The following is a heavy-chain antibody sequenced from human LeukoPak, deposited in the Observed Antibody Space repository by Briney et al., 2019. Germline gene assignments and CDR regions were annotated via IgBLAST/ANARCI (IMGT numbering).Heavy chain of an antibody. CDR1: GGSFSGYY. D-gene: IGHD3-22*01. J-gene: IGHJ5*02. V-gene: IGHV4-34*01. Sequence: PSETLSLTCAVYGGSFSGYYWSWIRQPPGKGLEWIGEINHSGSTNYNPSLKSRVTISVDTSKNQFSLKLSSVTAADTAVYYCARDMYYDSSGYYLNWFEPWGQGTLVTVSS. CDR3: ARDMYYDSSGYYLNWFEP. CDR2: INHSGST.